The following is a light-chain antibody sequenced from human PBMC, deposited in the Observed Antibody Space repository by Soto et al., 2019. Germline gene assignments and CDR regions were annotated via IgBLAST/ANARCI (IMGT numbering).Light chain of an antibody. CDR1: QTISSW. J-gene: IGKJ3*01. CDR2: KAS. Sequence: DIQMTQSPSTLSASVGDRVTITCRARQTISSWLAWYQQKPGKAPKLLIYKASSLESGVPSRFSGSGSGTEFTLTISILQPDDFATYFCQQYSGYPFTFGPGTKVDIK. CDR3: QQYSGYPFT. V-gene: IGKV1-5*03.